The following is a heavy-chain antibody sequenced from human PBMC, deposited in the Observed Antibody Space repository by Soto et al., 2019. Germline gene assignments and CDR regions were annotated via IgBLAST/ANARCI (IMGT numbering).Heavy chain of an antibody. J-gene: IGHJ6*02. V-gene: IGHV4-34*01. Sequence: SETLSLTCAVYGGSFSGYYWSWIRQPPGKGLEWIGEINHSGSTNYNPSLKSQVTISVDTSKNQFSLKLSSVTAADTAVYCCARGYYDFWSGYYFHYYYYGMDVWGQGTTVTVSS. D-gene: IGHD3-3*01. CDR2: INHSGST. CDR1: GGSFSGYY. CDR3: ARGYYDFWSGYYFHYYYYGMDV.